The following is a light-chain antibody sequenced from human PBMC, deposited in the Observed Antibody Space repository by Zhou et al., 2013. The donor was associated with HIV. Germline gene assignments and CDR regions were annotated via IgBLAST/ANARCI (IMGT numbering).Light chain of an antibody. J-gene: IGKJ4*01. CDR2: LGS. Sequence: DVVMTQSPLSLPVTPGEPASISCRSSQSLLHRNGYNYLDWYLQKPGQSPQLLIYLGSNRASGVPDRFSGSGSGTNFTLKISRVKAEDVGVYYCMQPLQTPVTFGGGTKVEIK. CDR1: QSLLHRNGYNY. V-gene: IGKV2-28*01. CDR3: MQPLQTPVT.